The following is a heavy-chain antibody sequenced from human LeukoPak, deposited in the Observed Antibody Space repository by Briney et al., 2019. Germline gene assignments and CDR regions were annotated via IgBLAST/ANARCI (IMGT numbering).Heavy chain of an antibody. CDR1: KFNFNSYG. CDR3: AKDSGFGRNLDFDY. Sequence: PGGSLRLSCTTSKFNFNSYGMTWVRQAPGKGLEWVSSISGSGGSTQYAASVQGRFTISRDNSKNTLYLQMNSLRAEDTAVYYCAKDSGFGRNLDFDYWGQGTLVTVSS. D-gene: IGHD3-10*01. J-gene: IGHJ4*02. V-gene: IGHV3-23*01. CDR2: ISGSGGST.